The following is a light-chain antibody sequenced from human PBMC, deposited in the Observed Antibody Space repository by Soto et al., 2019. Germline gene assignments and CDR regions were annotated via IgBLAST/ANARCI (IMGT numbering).Light chain of an antibody. CDR2: DAS. Sequence: EFVLTQSPGTLSLSPGERATLSCRASQTVRNNYLAWYQQKPGQAPRLLIYDASSRATGIPDRFSGGGSGTDFTLTINRLEPEDFAVYYCQQYGNSPWTFGQGTKVDIK. CDR1: QTVRNNY. V-gene: IGKV3-20*01. CDR3: QQYGNSPWT. J-gene: IGKJ1*01.